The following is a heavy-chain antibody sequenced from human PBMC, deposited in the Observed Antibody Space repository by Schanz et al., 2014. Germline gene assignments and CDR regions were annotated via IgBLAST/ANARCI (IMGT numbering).Heavy chain of an antibody. V-gene: IGHV1-8*01. Sequence: QVQLIQSGAEAKKPGASVKVSCTASGYTFPSYDINWVRQAPGQGLEWLGWMNPNSGNPGFAQKFRGRVTMTRNTSMSTAYIELHILTSEDTAVYYGARGRTFDFWGQGTLVTVSS. CDR2: MNPNSGNP. CDR3: ARGRTFDF. CDR1: GYTFPSYD. J-gene: IGHJ4*02.